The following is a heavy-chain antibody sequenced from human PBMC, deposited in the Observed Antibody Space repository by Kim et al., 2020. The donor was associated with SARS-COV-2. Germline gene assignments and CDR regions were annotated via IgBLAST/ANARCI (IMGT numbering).Heavy chain of an antibody. Sequence: PKGRVTISVDTSKNQFSLTLSSVTAADTAVYYCARGDTIFGVVINAFDIWGQGTMVTVSS. CDR3: ARGDTIFGVVINAFDI. V-gene: IGHV4-31*02. J-gene: IGHJ3*02. D-gene: IGHD3-3*01.